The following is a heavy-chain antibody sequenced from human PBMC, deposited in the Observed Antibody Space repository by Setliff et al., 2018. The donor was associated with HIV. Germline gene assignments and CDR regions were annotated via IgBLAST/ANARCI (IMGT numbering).Heavy chain of an antibody. CDR3: VRETLYSYVDV. D-gene: IGHD3-16*01. J-gene: IGHJ6*04. CDR2: IYSSGTT. V-gene: IGHV4-31*03. CDR1: GGSISRGGYY. Sequence: PSETLSLTCRVSGGSISRGGYYWTWVRHHPGKALEWIGYIYSSGTTYYIPSLKGRILMSVDVSRNEFSLTLRSVIAADTAIYYCVRETLYSYVDVWGKGTTVTVSS.